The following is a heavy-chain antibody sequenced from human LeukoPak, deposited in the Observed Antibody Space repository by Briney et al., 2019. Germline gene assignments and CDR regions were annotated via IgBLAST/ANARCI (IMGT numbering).Heavy chain of an antibody. Sequence: PGGSLRLSCAAPGFTVSNNYMRWVRQAPGKGLEWVSLIYSGGSTYYADSVKGRFTISRDNSKNTLYLQMNSLRAEDTAVYYCATYSSLDYWGQGTLVTVSS. CDR2: IYSGGST. CDR3: ATYSSLDY. D-gene: IGHD3-22*01. V-gene: IGHV3-53*01. CDR1: GFTVSNNY. J-gene: IGHJ4*02.